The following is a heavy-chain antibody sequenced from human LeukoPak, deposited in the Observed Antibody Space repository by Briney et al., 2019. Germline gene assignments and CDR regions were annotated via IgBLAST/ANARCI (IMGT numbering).Heavy chain of an antibody. CDR3: ARDLGFGESDAFDI. D-gene: IGHD3-10*01. CDR2: IYHSGST. J-gene: IGHJ3*02. CDR1: GGSISSSNW. V-gene: IGHV4-4*02. Sequence: IPSETLSLTCAVSGGSISSSNWWSWVRQPPAKGLEWIGEIYHSGSTNYNPSLKSRVTISVDKSKNQLSLKLSSVTAADTAVYYCARDLGFGESDAFDIWGQGTMVTVSS.